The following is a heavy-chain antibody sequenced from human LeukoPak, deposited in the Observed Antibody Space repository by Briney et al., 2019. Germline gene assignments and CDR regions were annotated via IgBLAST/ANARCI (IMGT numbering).Heavy chain of an antibody. V-gene: IGHV4-59*01. CDR3: ARVDSYGYYFDY. Sequence: PSETLSLTCAVSGESFNGFYWNWIRQTPGKGLEWIGYIYYSGSTNYNPSLKSRVTISVDTSKNQFSLKLSSVTAADTAVYYCARVDSYGYYFDYWGQGTLVTVSS. J-gene: IGHJ4*02. D-gene: IGHD5-18*01. CDR1: GESFNGFY. CDR2: IYYSGST.